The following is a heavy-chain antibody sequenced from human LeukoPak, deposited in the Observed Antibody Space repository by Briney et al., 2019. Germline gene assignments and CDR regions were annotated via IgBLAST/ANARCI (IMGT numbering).Heavy chain of an antibody. V-gene: IGHV4-30-2*01. Sequence: SETLSLTCAVSGGSISSGGYSWSWIRQPPGKGLEWIGYIYHSGSTYYNPSLKSRVTISVDRSKNQFSLELSSVTAADTAVYYCARENRATSVFGAFDIWGQGTMVTVSS. D-gene: IGHD3-10*01. CDR3: ARENRATSVFGAFDI. CDR2: IYHSGST. CDR1: GGSISSGGYS. J-gene: IGHJ3*02.